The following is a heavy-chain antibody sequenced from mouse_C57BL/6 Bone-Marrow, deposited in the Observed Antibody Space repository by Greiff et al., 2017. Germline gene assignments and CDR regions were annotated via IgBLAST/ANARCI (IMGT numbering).Heavy chain of an antibody. V-gene: IGHV1-19*01. CDR2: INPYNGGT. Sequence: VQLQQSGPVLVKPGASVKMSCKASGCTFTDYYMNWVKQSHGKSLEWIGVINPYNGGTSYNQKFKGKATLTVDKSSSTAYMELNSLTSEDSAVYYCARGDYDVDYYAMDYWGQGTSVTVSS. CDR3: ARGDYDVDYYAMDY. J-gene: IGHJ4*01. CDR1: GCTFTDYY. D-gene: IGHD2-4*01.